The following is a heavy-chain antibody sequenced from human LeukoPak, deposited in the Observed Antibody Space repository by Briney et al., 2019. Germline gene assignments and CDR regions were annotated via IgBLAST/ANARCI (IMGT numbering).Heavy chain of an antibody. CDR3: ARTTMVRGVIITGDY. Sequence: ASVKVSCKASGYTFTGYYMHWVRQAPGQGLEWMGWINPNSGGTNYAQKFQGRVTTTRDTSISTAYMELSRLRSDDTAVYYCARTTMVRGVIITGDYWGQGTLVTVSS. D-gene: IGHD3-10*01. CDR1: GYTFTGYY. J-gene: IGHJ4*02. V-gene: IGHV1-2*02. CDR2: INPNSGGT.